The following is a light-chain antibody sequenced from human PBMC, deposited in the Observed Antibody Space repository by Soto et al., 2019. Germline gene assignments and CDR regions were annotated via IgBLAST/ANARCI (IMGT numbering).Light chain of an antibody. CDR1: QSGNSNN. J-gene: IGKJ1*01. CDR3: HHFGTSPPCT. V-gene: IGKV3-20*01. Sequence: EIVLTQSPGTLSLSPGERATLSCRASQSGNSNNLAWYQQKPGQAPRVLIYGTSSRATGIPDRFSGSGSGTDFTLTIPRLEPEDFAVYYCHHFGTSPPCTFGQGTKVEIK. CDR2: GTS.